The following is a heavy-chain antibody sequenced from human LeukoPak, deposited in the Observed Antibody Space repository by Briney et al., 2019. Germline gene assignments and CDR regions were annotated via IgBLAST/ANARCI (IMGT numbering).Heavy chain of an antibody. CDR1: GFIFSSNW. Sequence: PGGSLRLSCAASGFIFSSNWMHWVRQAPGKGLVWVSRMNSEGSSTSYADSVKGRFTISRDNSKNTLHLQMNSLRVEDTAVYYCARGQSYYEAFDIWGQGTMVTVSS. CDR2: MNSEGSST. D-gene: IGHD1-26*01. V-gene: IGHV3-74*01. CDR3: ARGQSYYEAFDI. J-gene: IGHJ3*02.